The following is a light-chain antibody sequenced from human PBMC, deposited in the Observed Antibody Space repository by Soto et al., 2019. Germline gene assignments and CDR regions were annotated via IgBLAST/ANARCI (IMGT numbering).Light chain of an antibody. V-gene: IGLV2-23*03. CDR2: EGS. Sequence: QSVLTQPASVSGSPGQSITISCTGTSSDVGSYNLVSWYQQHPGKAPKLMIYEGSKRPSGVSNRFSGSKSGNTASPTISGLQAEDEADYYCCSYAGSSTFVYVFGTGTKVTVL. CDR1: SSDVGSYNL. CDR3: CSYAGSSTFVYV. J-gene: IGLJ1*01.